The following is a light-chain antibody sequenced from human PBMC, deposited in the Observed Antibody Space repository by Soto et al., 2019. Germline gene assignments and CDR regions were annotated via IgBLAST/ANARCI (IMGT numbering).Light chain of an antibody. CDR1: QSVPKSY. V-gene: IGKV3-20*01. J-gene: IGKJ1*01. CDR3: QQDGATPGT. CDR2: GAS. Sequence: EIVLTQSPDTLSLSPGQRVTLSCRATQSVPKSYLAWFQQKPGQAPRLLIHGASYRATGTPDRFSGSGAGTELSLTSSRVEPEDFAVDYCQQDGATPGTFGQGTKLDIK.